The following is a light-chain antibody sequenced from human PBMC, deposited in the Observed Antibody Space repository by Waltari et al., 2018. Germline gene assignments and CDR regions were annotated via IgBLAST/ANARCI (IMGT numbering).Light chain of an antibody. J-gene: IGKJ1*01. V-gene: IGKV1-9*01. CDR2: ASS. CDR3: QQLNSYAWT. Sequence: DIQLTQSPSSLSASIGNRVPITCQARQGMSNLLAWYQQKSGKAPKLLIYASSTLQSGGPSRFSGSGSGTEFTLTISSLQPEDFATYYCQQLNSYAWTFGQGTKVEIK. CDR1: QGMSNL.